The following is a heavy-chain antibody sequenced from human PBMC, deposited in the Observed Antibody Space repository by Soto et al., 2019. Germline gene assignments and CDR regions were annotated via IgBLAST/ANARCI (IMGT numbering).Heavy chain of an antibody. J-gene: IGHJ6*02. CDR3: ARDVQLPDYDYYGMDV. Sequence: QVQLVQSGAEVKKPGSSVKVSCKASGGTFSSYAISWVRQAPGQGLEWMGGIIPIFGTANYAQKFQGRVTIPADDSTTTAYMELSSLRSEATAVYYSARDVQLPDYDYYGMDVCGQATTVTVSS. D-gene: IGHD1-26*01. CDR1: GGTFSSYA. V-gene: IGHV1-69*12. CDR2: IIPIFGTA.